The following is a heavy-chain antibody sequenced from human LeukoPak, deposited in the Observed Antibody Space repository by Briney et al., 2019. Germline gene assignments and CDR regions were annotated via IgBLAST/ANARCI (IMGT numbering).Heavy chain of an antibody. CDR3: ASSQKVAATEIYYYYYMDV. D-gene: IGHD2-15*01. V-gene: IGHV4-59*01. J-gene: IGHJ6*03. Sequence: PSETLSLTCTVSGGSISSYYWSWIRQPPGKGLEWIGYIYYSGSTNYNPSLKSRVTISVDTSKNQFSLKLSSVTAADTAVYYCASSQKVAATEIYYYYYMDVWGKGTTVTVSS. CDR2: IYYSGST. CDR1: GGSISSYY.